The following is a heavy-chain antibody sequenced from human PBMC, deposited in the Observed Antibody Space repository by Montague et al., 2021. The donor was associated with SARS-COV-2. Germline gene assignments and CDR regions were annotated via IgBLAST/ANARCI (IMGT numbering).Heavy chain of an antibody. CDR1: GGSISSSSYY. CDR2: IYYNGST. CDR3: AGSPPGIAAAGTVAAFDI. V-gene: IGHV4-39*01. D-gene: IGHD6-13*01. Sequence: SETLSLTCTVSGGSISSSSYYWGWIRQPPGKGLEWIGSIYYNGSTYYNPSLKSRVTISVDTSKNQFSLKLSSVTAADTAVYYCAGSPPGIAAAGTVAAFDIWGQGTMVTVSS. J-gene: IGHJ3*02.